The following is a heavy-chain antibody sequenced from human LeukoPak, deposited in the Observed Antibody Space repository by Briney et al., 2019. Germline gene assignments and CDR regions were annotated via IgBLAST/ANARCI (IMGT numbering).Heavy chain of an antibody. J-gene: IGHJ4*02. CDR2: IYSGADT. Sequence: GGSLRLSCAASGFIVSSNHMSWVRQAPGKGLEWVSIIYSGADTYYADSVKGRFTVSRDNSKDTVYLQMNSLRAEDTAVYYCARGAAGGSGGIDYWGQGTLVTVS. CDR3: ARGAAGGSGGIDY. V-gene: IGHV3-53*01. D-gene: IGHD6-13*01. CDR1: GFIVSSNH.